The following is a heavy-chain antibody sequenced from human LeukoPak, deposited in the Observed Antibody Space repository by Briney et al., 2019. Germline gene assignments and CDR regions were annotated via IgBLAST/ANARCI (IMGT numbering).Heavy chain of an antibody. J-gene: IGHJ3*02. V-gene: IGHV4-31*03. Sequence: SQTLSLTCTVSGGSISSGGYYWSWIRQHPGKGLEWIGYIYYSGSTYYNPSLKSRVTISVDTSKNQFSLKLSSVTAADTAVYYCARAYYDSSGYYLRAFDIWGQGTMVTVSS. CDR2: IYYSGST. D-gene: IGHD3-22*01. CDR3: ARAYYDSSGYYLRAFDI. CDR1: GGSISSGGYY.